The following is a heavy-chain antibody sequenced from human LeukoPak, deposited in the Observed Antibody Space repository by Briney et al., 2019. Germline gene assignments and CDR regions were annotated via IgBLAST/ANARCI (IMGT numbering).Heavy chain of an antibody. CDR2: IYASGST. V-gene: IGHV4-61*02. D-gene: IGHD6-19*01. CDR3: ATAGVSSGWDYYFDY. CDR1: GPSMSSGSNY. Sequence: SESLSPTCTVSGPSMSSGSNYWSWIRQPAGKGLEWIGRIYASGSTNYNPSLKSRVTISVDTSKNQFSLKLSSVTAADTAVYYCATAGVSSGWDYYFDYWGQGTLVTVSS. J-gene: IGHJ4*02.